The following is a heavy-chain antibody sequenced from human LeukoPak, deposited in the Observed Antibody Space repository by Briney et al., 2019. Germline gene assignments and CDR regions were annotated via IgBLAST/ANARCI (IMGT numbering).Heavy chain of an antibody. J-gene: IGHJ4*02. CDR2: FYYIGGT. D-gene: IGHD4-11*01. V-gene: IGHV4-39*01. CDR3: ARILTTFDS. Sequence: PSETLCLTCTVSRGSISSSRYYWGWIRQPPGKRLEWIGSFYYIGGTYYNPSLEGRVTISADSSKNQFSLKLTSVTAADTALYYCARILTTFDSWGQGTLVTVSS. CDR1: RGSISSSRYY.